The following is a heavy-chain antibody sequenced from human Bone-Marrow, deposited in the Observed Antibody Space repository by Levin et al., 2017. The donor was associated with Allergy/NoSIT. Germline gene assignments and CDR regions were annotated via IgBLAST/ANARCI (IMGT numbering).Heavy chain of an antibody. V-gene: IGHV4-30-2*01. CDR2: IFYSGPT. Sequence: SETLSLTCAVSGASISSGGYSWSWIRQPPGKGLEWIGYIFYSGPTYYSPSLRSRVTISADWSKNQFSLDLGSVTAADTAVYYCARGGYCGADCYSSFDSWGQGNLVTGSS. J-gene: IGHJ4*02. CDR3: ARGGYCGADCYSSFDS. CDR1: GASISSGGYS. D-gene: IGHD2-21*02.